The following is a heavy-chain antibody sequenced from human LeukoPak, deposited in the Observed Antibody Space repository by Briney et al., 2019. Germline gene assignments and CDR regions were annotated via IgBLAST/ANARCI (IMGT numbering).Heavy chain of an antibody. CDR1: GFTFSSYS. CDR2: ISSSSSTI. Sequence: GGSLRLSCAASGFTFSSYSMNWVRQAPGKGLEWVSYISSSSSTIYYADSVKGRFTISRDNAKNSLYLHMNSLRDEDTAVYYCARGIAVAGTANWGQGTLVTVSS. V-gene: IGHV3-48*02. CDR3: ARGIAVAGTAN. D-gene: IGHD6-19*01. J-gene: IGHJ4*02.